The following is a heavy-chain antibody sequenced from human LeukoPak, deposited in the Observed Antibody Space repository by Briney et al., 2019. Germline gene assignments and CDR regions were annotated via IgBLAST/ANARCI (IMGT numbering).Heavy chain of an antibody. J-gene: IGHJ5*02. CDR3: AREQPSISGYDSEWFDP. V-gene: IGHV3-33*08. CDR2: IWYGGSNK. Sequence: GGSLRLSGAASGFTFSSYGMHWVRQAPGKGLEWVAVIWYGGSNKYYADSVKGRFTISRDNSKNTLYLQMNSLRAEDTAVYYCAREQPSISGYDSEWFDPWGQGTLVTVSP. D-gene: IGHD5-12*01. CDR1: GFTFSSYG.